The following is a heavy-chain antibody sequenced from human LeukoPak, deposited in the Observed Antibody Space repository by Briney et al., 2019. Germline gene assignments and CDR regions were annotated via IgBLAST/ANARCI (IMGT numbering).Heavy chain of an antibody. CDR2: IYYSGTT. CDR3: ARGGFYGHPFEF. Sequence: PSETLSLTCTASGGSISNSIHYWGWIRQPPGKGLEWIGSIYYSGTTSYNPSLESRVTITMETSNNQVSLNLNSVTAADTAIYFCARGGFYGHPFEFGGQGTLVTVSS. CDR1: GGSISNSIHY. V-gene: IGHV4-39*07. J-gene: IGHJ4*02. D-gene: IGHD3-10*01.